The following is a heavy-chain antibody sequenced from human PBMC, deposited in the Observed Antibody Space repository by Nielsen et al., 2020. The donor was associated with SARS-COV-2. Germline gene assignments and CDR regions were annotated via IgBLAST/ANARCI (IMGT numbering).Heavy chain of an antibody. J-gene: IGHJ6*02. CDR3: ARGVAARCFDV. CDR1: GDSINSYY. Sequence: SETLSLTCTVSGDSINSYYWSWIRQPPGKGLEWIGHVYYNGDTNYNPSLKSRVTMSVDRSKNQFSLKLNSVTAADTAVYFCARGVAARCFDVWGQGTTVTVSS. D-gene: IGHD6-6*01. CDR2: VYYNGDT. V-gene: IGHV4-59*01.